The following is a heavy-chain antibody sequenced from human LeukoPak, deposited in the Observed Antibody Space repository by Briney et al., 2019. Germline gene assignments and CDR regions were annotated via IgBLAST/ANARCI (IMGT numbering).Heavy chain of an antibody. CDR1: GGSISSSSYY. D-gene: IGHD6-19*01. CDR3: ARHSSGWYYFDY. CDR2: IHYGGST. J-gene: IGHJ4*02. V-gene: IGHV4-39*01. Sequence: SETLSLTCTVSGGSISSSSYYWGWIRQPPGTGLEWIGSIHYGGSTYSNPSLKSRVTISVDTSKNQFSLKLSSVTAADTAMYYCARHSSGWYYFDYWGQGTLVTVSS.